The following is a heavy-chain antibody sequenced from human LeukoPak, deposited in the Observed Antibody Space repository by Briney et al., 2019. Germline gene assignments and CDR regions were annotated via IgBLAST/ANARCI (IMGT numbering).Heavy chain of an antibody. V-gene: IGHV3-21*01. Sequence: PGGSLRLSCAASAFTFSAYSMNWVRQDPGKGLEWVSSISSSSSYIYYADSVKGRFTISRDNAKNSLYLQMNSLRAEDTAVYYCATLGVRGAPYYFDYWGQGTLVTVSS. CDR3: ATLGVRGAPYYFDY. CDR2: ISSSSSYI. J-gene: IGHJ4*02. CDR1: AFTFSAYS. D-gene: IGHD3-10*01.